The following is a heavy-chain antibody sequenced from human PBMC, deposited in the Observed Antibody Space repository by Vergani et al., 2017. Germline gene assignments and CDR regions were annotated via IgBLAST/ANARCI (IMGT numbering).Heavy chain of an antibody. CDR2: INHSGST. CDR1: GGSFSGYY. Sequence: QVQLQESGPGLLKPSETLSLTCAVYGGSFSGYYWSWIRQPPGKGLEWIGEINHSGSTNYNPSLKSRVTISVDTSKNQFSLKLSSVTAADTAVYYCAREHYYYYGMDVWGQGTTVTVSS. CDR3: AREHYYYYGMDV. V-gene: IGHV4-34*01. J-gene: IGHJ6*02.